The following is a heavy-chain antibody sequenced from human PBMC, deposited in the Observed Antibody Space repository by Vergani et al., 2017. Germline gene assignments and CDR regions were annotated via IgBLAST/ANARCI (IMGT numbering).Heavy chain of an antibody. CDR2: ISGSGGST. D-gene: IGHD3-10*01. CDR1: GFTFSSYA. J-gene: IGHJ4*02. V-gene: IGHV3-23*01. Sequence: EVQLLESGGGLVQPGGSLRLSCAASGFTFSSYAMSWVRQAPGKGLEWVSAISGSGGSTYYADSVKGRFTIARDNSKNTLYLQMNSLRAEDTAVYYCAKDRGLGPHFDYWGQGTLVTVSS. CDR3: AKDRGLGPHFDY.